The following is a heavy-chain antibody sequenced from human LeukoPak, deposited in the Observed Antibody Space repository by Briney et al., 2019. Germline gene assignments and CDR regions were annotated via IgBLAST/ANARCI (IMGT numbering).Heavy chain of an antibody. J-gene: IGHJ4*02. D-gene: IGHD6-6*01. CDR3: ARDYEYSSSSTLDY. CDR1: GFTVSSNY. Sequence: GSLRLSCAASGFTVSSNYMSWVRQAPGKGLEWVSVIYSGGSTYYADSVKGRFTISRDNSKNTLYLQMNSLRAEDTAVYYCARDYEYSSSSTLDYWGQGTLVTVSS. CDR2: IYSGGST. V-gene: IGHV3-66*01.